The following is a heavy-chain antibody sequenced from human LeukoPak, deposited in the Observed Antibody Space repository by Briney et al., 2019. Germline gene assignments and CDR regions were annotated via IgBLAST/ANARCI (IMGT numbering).Heavy chain of an antibody. CDR2: GCCTVST. CDR1: GDSITSSNYF. V-gene: IGHV4-39*02. CDR3: ARSVMNTFGGVMLTYFDS. D-gene: IGHD3-16*01. J-gene: IGHJ4*02. Sequence: SDTLSLTCNVSGDSITSSNYFWGWIRQSPGRGLEWIGNGCCTVSTFYNPSLKGRGTVSLDTSKSHFTLTLRSVSAADTAVYFCARSVMNTFGGVMLTYFDSWGLGTLVRVSS.